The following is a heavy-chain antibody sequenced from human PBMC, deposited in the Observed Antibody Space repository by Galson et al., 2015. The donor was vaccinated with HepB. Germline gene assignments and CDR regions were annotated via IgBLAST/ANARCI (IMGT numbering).Heavy chain of an antibody. V-gene: IGHV1-3*01. CDR2: INAANGDT. Sequence: CKASGYTFISYPIHWVRQAPGQRLEWVGWINAANGDTKYSQRFQDRVSITRDTSASTVYMHLSSLTSEDTAVYYCAKVNRELELRTYHYYYYMDVWGGGTTVTVSS. D-gene: IGHD1-7*01. CDR1: GYTFISYP. J-gene: IGHJ6*03. CDR3: AKVNRELELRTYHYYYYMDV.